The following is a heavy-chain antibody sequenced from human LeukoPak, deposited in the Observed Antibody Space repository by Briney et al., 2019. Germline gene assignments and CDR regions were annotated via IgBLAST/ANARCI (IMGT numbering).Heavy chain of an antibody. J-gene: IGHJ6*02. V-gene: IGHV3-7*01. CDR3: ARDYDSSGYYYYYYGMDV. D-gene: IGHD3-22*01. CDR1: GFTFSSYW. CDR2: IKQDGSEK. Sequence: GGSLRLSCAASGFTFSSYWMSWVRQAPGKGLEWVANIKQDGSEKYYVDSVKGRFTISRDNAKNSLYLQTNSLRAEDTAVYYCARDYDSSGYYYYYYGMDVWGQGTTVTVSS.